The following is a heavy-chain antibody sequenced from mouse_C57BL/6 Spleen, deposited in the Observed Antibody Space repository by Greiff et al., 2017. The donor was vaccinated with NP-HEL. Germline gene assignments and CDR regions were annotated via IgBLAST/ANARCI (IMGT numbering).Heavy chain of an antibody. Sequence: DVQLVESGGGLVKPGGSLKLSCAASGFTFSSYAMSWVRQTPEKRLEWVATISDGGSYTYYPDNVKGRFTISRDNAKNNLYLQMSHLKSEDTAMYYCARDRGYDYDHAMDYWGQGTSVTVSS. D-gene: IGHD2-4*01. J-gene: IGHJ4*01. CDR1: GFTFSSYA. V-gene: IGHV5-4*01. CDR2: ISDGGSYT. CDR3: ARDRGYDYDHAMDY.